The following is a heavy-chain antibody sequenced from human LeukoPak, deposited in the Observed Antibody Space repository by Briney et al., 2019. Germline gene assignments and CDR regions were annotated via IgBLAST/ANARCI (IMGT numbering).Heavy chain of an antibody. D-gene: IGHD2/OR15-2a*01. CDR1: GGSLTDGDYY. V-gene: IGHV4-30-4*08. CDR3: ARGHFFDY. J-gene: IGHJ4*02. Sequence: SETLSLTCTASGGSLTDGDYYWGWIRQPPGKGLEWIGYIYYSGSTYYNPSLKSRVTISVDTSKNQFSLKLSSVTAADTAVYYCARGHFFDYWGQGTLVTVSS. CDR2: IYYSGST.